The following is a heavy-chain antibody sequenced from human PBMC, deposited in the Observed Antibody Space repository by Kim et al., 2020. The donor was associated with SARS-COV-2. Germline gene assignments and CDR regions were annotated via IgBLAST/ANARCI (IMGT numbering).Heavy chain of an antibody. V-gene: IGHV3-30*18. CDR2: ISYDGSNN. CDR1: GFTVSSYG. CDR3: AKERGPAGITIFGVLEQIYYLYDMDV. Sequence: GGSLRLSCAASGFTVSSYGMHWVRQAPGKGLEWVAVISYDGSNNYYAASVKGLFTISRDNSKNTLYLQMNSRGADDTAVYYCAKERGPAGITIFGVLEQIYYLYDMDVWGQGTTVPVSS. D-gene: IGHD3-3*01. J-gene: IGHJ6*02.